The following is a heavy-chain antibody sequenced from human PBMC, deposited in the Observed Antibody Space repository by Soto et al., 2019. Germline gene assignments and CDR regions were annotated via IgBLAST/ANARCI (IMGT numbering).Heavy chain of an antibody. V-gene: IGHV1-18*01. J-gene: IGHJ6*02. Sequence: QVQLEQSGAEVKKPGASVKVSCKASGYTFTSYGISWVRQAPGQGLEWMGWISAYNGNTNYAQKLQGRVTMTTDTSTSTAYMELRSLRSDDTAVYYCASGRYYDFWSGYFDYYYGMDVWGQGTTVTVSS. CDR2: ISAYNGNT. CDR1: GYTFTSYG. D-gene: IGHD3-3*01. CDR3: ASGRYYDFWSGYFDYYYGMDV.